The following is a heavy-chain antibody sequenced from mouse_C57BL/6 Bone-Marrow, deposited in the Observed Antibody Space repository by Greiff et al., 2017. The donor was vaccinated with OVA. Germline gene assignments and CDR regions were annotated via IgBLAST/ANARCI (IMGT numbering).Heavy chain of an antibody. CDR3: TSTWFAY. V-gene: IGHV14-4*01. CDR1: GFNIKDDC. CDR2: IDPENGDT. J-gene: IGHJ3*01. Sequence: EVQLQQSGAELVRPGASVKLSCTASGFNIKDDCMHWVKQRPEQGLEWIGWIDPENGDTEYASKFQGKATITADTSSNTAYLQLSSLTSEDTAVYYCTSTWFAYWGQGTLVTVSA.